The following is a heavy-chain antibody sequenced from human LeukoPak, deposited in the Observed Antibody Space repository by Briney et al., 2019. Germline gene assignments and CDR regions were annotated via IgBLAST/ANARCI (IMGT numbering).Heavy chain of an antibody. V-gene: IGHV1-8*01. D-gene: IGHD3-22*01. J-gene: IGHJ4*02. CDR2: LNPKSGNK. CDR3: ARPPSNYYDSTGS. Sequence: ASVKVSCKASGYTFTSYDINWVRQATGQGLEWMGWLNPKSGNKGYAQKFQGRVTMTRNTSISTAYMELSSMTSEDTAVYYCARPPSNYYDSTGSWGQGTLVTVSP. CDR1: GYTFTSYD.